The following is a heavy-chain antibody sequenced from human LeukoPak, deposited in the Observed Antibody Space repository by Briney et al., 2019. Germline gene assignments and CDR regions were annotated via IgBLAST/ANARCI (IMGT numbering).Heavy chain of an antibody. J-gene: IGHJ4*02. CDR1: GFTLSSYA. CDR3: AKRDF. V-gene: IGHV3-23*01. CDR2: ISGSGVTT. Sequence: GGSLRLSCAASGFTLSSYAMSWVRQGPEKGLEWVSSISGSGVTTYYAGAVKGRFTISRDNSKNTLFLQMNSLRADDTAIYYCAKRDFWGQGTLVTVSS.